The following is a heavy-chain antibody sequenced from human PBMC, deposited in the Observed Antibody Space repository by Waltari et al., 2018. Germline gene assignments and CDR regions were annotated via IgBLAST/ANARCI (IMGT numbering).Heavy chain of an antibody. CDR1: GATFMRAS. Sequence: EVRQLESGGALGNPGGHMRLPCERSGATFMRASMNHVIQAPGKGLDWVSSISSSSSYIYYADSVKCRFTISRDNAKNPLYLQMNSLRAEDTAVYYCATEDTLAYYMAVWGKGTTVTVSS. V-gene: IGHV3-21*02. J-gene: IGHJ6*03. CDR3: ATEDTLAYYMAV. CDR2: ISSSSSYI.